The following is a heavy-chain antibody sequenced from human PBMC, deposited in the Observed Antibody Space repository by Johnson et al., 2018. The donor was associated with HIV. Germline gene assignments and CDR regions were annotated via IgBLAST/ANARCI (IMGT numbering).Heavy chain of an antibody. V-gene: IGHV3-30-3*01. J-gene: IGHJ3*02. D-gene: IGHD6-6*01. CDR2: MSFDETNS. Sequence: VQLVESGGGVVQPGRSLRLSCVASGFSFSSFAMHWVRQAPGKGLQWVAVMSFDETNSYDSDSVDVKGRFTISRDNSKNSLYLQMNSLRAEDTALYFCARDGRGEQLGDQGDALDIWGQGTMVTVSS. CDR3: ARDGRGEQLGDQGDALDI. CDR1: GFSFSSFA.